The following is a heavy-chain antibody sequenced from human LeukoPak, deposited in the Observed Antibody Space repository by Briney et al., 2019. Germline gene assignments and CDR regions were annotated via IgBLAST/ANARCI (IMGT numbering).Heavy chain of an antibody. J-gene: IGHJ4*02. CDR3: AKGVVPAANLDY. D-gene: IGHD2-2*01. CDR1: GLTFSSNA. Sequence: GGSLRLSCAASGLTFSSNAMSWVRQAPGKGLEWVSAISGSGGSTYYADSVKGRFTISRDNSKNTLYLQMNSLRAEDTAVYYCAKGVVPAANLDYWGQGTLVTVSS. V-gene: IGHV3-23*01. CDR2: ISGSGGST.